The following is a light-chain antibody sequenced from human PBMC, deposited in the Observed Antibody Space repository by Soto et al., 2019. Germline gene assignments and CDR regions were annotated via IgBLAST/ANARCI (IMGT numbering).Light chain of an antibody. V-gene: IGLV1-47*02. J-gene: IGLJ2*01. Sequence: VLTQPPSASGTPGQRVFISCSGSSSNIGGTNYAYWYQQLPGAAPKLLMHSNNLRPSGVPERISGSKSGTSASLAISGLRSEDEAVYYCASWDDRLGAVIFGGGT. CDR1: SSNIGGTNY. CDR3: ASWDDRLGAVI. CDR2: SNN.